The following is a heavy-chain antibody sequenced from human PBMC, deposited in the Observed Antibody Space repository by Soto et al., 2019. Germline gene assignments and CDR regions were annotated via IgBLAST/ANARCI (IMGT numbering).Heavy chain of an antibody. CDR1: GGTLSSYT. Sequence: SVKVSCKASGGTLSSYTISWVRQAPGQGLEWMGRIIPILGIANYAQKFQGRVTITADESTSTAYMELSSLRSEDTAVYYCARDAYYDSSGYYPWGQGTLVTVSS. J-gene: IGHJ5*02. V-gene: IGHV1-69*02. D-gene: IGHD3-22*01. CDR3: ARDAYYDSSGYYP. CDR2: IIPILGIA.